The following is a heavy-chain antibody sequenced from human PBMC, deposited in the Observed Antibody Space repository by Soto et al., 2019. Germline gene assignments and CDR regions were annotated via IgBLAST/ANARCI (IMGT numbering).Heavy chain of an antibody. CDR2: IYYRGST. CDR3: ARVRSGVGYNWFDP. D-gene: IGHD3-10*01. J-gene: IGHJ5*02. V-gene: IGHV4-31*03. CDR1: GGSISSGAYY. Sequence: SETLSLTCTVSGGSISSGAYYWSWIRQHPGKGLEWIGNIYYRGSTNYNPSLKSRLTISVDTSKNQFSLKLTSVTAADTAMYYCARVRSGVGYNWFDPWGQGTLVTVSS.